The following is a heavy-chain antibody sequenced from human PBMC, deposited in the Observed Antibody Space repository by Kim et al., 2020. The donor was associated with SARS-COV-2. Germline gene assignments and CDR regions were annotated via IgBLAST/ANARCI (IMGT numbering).Heavy chain of an antibody. CDR3: AKFTHPYVRGGNKPAEYFQH. D-gene: IGHD3-16*01. Sequence: GGSLRLSCAASGFTFSSYAMSWVRQAPGKGLEWVSAISGSGGSTYYADSVKGRFTISRDNSKNTLYLQMNSLRAEDTAVYYCAKFTHPYVRGGNKPAEYFQHWGQGTLVTVSS. CDR1: GFTFSSYA. CDR2: ISGSGGST. J-gene: IGHJ1*01. V-gene: IGHV3-23*01.